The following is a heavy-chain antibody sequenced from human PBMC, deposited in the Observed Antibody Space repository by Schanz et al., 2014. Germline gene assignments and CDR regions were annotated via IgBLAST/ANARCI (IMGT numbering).Heavy chain of an antibody. CDR3: AKDPPRGVRTPIKPTLDY. Sequence: EVQMLESGGGLVQPGGSLRLSCVASGFIFNDYYMNWIRQAPGKGLDWVSAISGSGGSAYYADSVKGRFTISRDNSRTTLSLQMSSLRPEATAVYYCAKDPPRGVRTPIKPTLDYWGQGTRVTVS. D-gene: IGHD3-10*01. CDR1: GFIFNDYY. CDR2: ISGSGGSA. J-gene: IGHJ4*02. V-gene: IGHV3-23*01.